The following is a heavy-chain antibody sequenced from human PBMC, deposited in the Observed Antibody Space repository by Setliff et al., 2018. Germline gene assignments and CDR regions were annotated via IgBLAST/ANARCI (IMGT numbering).Heavy chain of an antibody. CDR2: INPSSGAT. Sequence: ASVKVSCKASGYTFTGYYMYWVRQAPGQGLEWMGRINPSSGATIYAQKFQGRVTMTSDRSISTAYMELGRLRSDDTAVYFCARDGGGDSDAFDIWGQGTMVT. D-gene: IGHD3-16*01. CDR3: ARDGGGDSDAFDI. J-gene: IGHJ3*02. CDR1: GYTFTGYY. V-gene: IGHV1-2*06.